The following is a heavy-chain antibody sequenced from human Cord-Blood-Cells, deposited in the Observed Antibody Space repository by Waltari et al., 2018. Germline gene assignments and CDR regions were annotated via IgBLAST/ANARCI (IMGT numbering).Heavy chain of an antibody. CDR1: GGSFSGYY. CDR2: INQSGST. D-gene: IGHD3-10*01. V-gene: IGHV4-34*01. CDR3: ARRVVRGVIDY. Sequence: QVQLQQWGAGLLKPSETLSLTCAVYGGSFSGYYWSWIRQPPGKGLEWIGEINQSGSTNSNPARKSRVTISVDTSKNQFSLKLSSVTAADTAVYYCARRVVRGVIDYWGQGTLVTVSS. J-gene: IGHJ4*02.